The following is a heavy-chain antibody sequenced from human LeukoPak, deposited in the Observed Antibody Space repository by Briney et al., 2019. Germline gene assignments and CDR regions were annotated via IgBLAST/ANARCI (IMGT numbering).Heavy chain of an antibody. CDR1: GFTFGDYA. J-gene: IGHJ4*02. CDR2: IRSKAYGGTT. V-gene: IGHV3-49*04. Sequence: GGSLRLSCTAPGFTFGDYAMTWVRQAPGKGLEWVGFIRSKAYGGTTEYAASVKGRFSISRDDSKSITYLQMNSLKTEDTAVYYCSRGRTSSQIWGQGTLVTVSS. CDR3: SRGRTSSQI. D-gene: IGHD2-2*01.